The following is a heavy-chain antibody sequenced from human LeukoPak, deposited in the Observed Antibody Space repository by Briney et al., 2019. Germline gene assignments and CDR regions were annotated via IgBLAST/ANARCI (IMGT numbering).Heavy chain of an antibody. Sequence: EASVKVSCKDSGYTFTSYAMHWVRQAPGQRLEWMEWINAGNGNTKYSQKFQGRVTITRDTSASTAYMELSSLRSDDTAVYYCARVTFVDTASTGLVDDWGQGTLVTVSS. CDR3: ARVTFVDTASTGLVDD. J-gene: IGHJ4*02. D-gene: IGHD5-18*01. CDR2: INAGNGNT. CDR1: GYTFTSYA. V-gene: IGHV1-3*01.